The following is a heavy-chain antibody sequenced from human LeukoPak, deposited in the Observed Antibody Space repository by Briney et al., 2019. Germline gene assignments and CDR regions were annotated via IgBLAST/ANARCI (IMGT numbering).Heavy chain of an antibody. D-gene: IGHD4-17*01. CDR1: GFTFSSYA. CDR2: IKSKTDGGTT. V-gene: IGHV3-15*01. Sequence: PGGSLRLSCAGSGFTFSSYAMSWVRQAPGKGLEWVGRIKSKTDGGTTDYAAPVKGRFTISRDDSKNTLYLQMNSLKTEDTAVYYCTTGIPDYGDLDYWGQGTLVTVSS. J-gene: IGHJ4*02. CDR3: TTGIPDYGDLDY.